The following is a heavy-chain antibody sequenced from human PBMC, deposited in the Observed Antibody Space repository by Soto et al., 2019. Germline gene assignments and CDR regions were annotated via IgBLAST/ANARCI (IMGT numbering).Heavy chain of an antibody. CDR1: GVTFSSYA. CDR3: AKGHYGDFGYFDY. V-gene: IGHV3-23*01. D-gene: IGHD4-17*01. J-gene: IGHJ4*02. CDR2: ISGSGGST. Sequence: GGSLRLSCAASGVTFSSYAMILVRQAPGKGLEWVSAISGSGGSTYYADSVKGRFTISRDNSKNTLYLQMNSLRAEDAAVYYCAKGHYGDFGYFDYWGQGTLVTVSS.